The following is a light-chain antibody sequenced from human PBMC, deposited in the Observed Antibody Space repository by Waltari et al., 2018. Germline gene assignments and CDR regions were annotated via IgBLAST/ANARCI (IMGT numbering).Light chain of an antibody. Sequence: VVMTQSPLSLPVTLGQPASISCRSSQSPTHSDGNTYLNWFQQRPGQSPRRLSYKVSSGDAGVPERVGGSGSGADFTLAISRMEVGYVGFWYGMRGTRWPYTVGQGTKL. CDR1: QSPTHSDGNTY. J-gene: IGKJ2*01. CDR3: MRGTRWPYT. V-gene: IGKV2-30*02. CDR2: KVS.